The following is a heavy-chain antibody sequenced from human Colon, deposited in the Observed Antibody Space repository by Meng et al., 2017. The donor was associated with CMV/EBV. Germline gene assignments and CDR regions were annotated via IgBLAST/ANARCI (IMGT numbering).Heavy chain of an antibody. CDR1: GVTFSNYA. Sequence: GESLKISCAVSGVTFSNYAMTWVRQAPGKGLQWVSVISGTGGSTYYADSVQGRFTISGDNSKSTVYLQMNSLRAEDTAVYYCATRSGGNPYYYYSMDVWGRGATVTVSS. D-gene: IGHD3-16*01. J-gene: IGHJ6*02. CDR3: ATRSGGNPYYYYSMDV. V-gene: IGHV3-23*01. CDR2: ISGTGGST.